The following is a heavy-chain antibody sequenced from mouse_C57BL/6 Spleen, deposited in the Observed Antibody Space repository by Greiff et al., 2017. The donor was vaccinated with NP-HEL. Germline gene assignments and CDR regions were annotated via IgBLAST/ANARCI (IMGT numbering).Heavy chain of an antibody. J-gene: IGHJ1*03. CDR3: ARSRYGNYWYFDV. V-gene: IGHV1-52*01. CDR2: IDPSDSET. Sequence: VHVKQPGAELVRPGSSVKLSCKASGYTFTSYWMHWVKQRPIQGLEWIGNIDPSDSETHYNQKFKDKATLTVDKSSSTAYMQLSSLTSEDSAVYYCARSRYGNYWYFDVWGTGTSVTVSS. D-gene: IGHD2-1*01. CDR1: GYTFTSYW.